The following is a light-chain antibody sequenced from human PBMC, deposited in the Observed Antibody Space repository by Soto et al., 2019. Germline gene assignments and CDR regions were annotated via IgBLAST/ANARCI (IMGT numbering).Light chain of an antibody. V-gene: IGLV4-69*01. Sequence: QPVLTQSPSASASLGASVKLTCTLSSGHSSYAIAWHQQQPEKGPRYLMKLNSDGSHSKGDGIPDRFSGSSSGAERYLTISSLQSEDEADYYCQTLGTGIDVVFGGGTKLTVL. CDR2: LNSDGSH. J-gene: IGLJ2*01. CDR1: SGHSSYA. CDR3: QTLGTGIDVV.